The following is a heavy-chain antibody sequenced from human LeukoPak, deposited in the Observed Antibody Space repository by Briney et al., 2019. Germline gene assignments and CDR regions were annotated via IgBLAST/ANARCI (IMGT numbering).Heavy chain of an antibody. Sequence: GGSLRLSCAASGFTFSSYSMNWVRQAPGKGLEWVSSISSSSSYIYYADSVKGRFTISRDNAKNSLYLQMNSLRAEDTAVYYCAREGGGGYYDSSGSDAFDIWGQGTMVTVSS. D-gene: IGHD3-22*01. CDR3: AREGGGGYYDSSGSDAFDI. CDR1: GFTFSSYS. J-gene: IGHJ3*02. V-gene: IGHV3-21*01. CDR2: ISSSSSYI.